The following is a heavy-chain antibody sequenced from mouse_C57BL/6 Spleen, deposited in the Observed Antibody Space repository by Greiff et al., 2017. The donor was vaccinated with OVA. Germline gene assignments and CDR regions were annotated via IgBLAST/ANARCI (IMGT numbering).Heavy chain of an antibody. CDR1: GYTFTSYW. Sequence: QVHVKQPGAELVKPGASVKMSCKASGYTFTSYWITWVKQRPGQGLEWIGDIYPGSGSTNYNEKFKSKATLTVDTSSSTAYMQLSSLTSEDSAVYYCARYGLGRGYWGQGTTLTVSS. D-gene: IGHD4-1*01. CDR3: ARYGLGRGY. CDR2: IYPGSGST. J-gene: IGHJ2*01. V-gene: IGHV1-55*01.